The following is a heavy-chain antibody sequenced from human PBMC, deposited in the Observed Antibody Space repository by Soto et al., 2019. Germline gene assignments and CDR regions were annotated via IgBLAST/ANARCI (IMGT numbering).Heavy chain of an antibody. CDR2: IIPILGIA. J-gene: IGHJ4*02. V-gene: IGHV1-69*04. CDR3: ARDVDYYDSSGYHY. Sequence: GASVKVSCKASGGTFSSYTISWVRQAPGQGLEWMGRIIPILGIANYAQKFQGRVTITADKSTSTAYMELSSLRSQDTAVYYCARDVDYYDSSGYHYWGQGTLVTVSS. D-gene: IGHD3-22*01. CDR1: GGTFSSYT.